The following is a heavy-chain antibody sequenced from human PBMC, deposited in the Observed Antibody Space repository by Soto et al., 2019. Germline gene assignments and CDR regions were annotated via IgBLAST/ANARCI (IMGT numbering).Heavy chain of an antibody. J-gene: IGHJ4*02. CDR2: IYYSGST. CDR3: ARVASDAWLRLYYFDY. V-gene: IGHV4-31*03. Sequence: QVQLQESGPGLVKPSQTLSLTCTVSGGSISSGGYYWSWIRQHPGKGLEWIGYIYYSGSTYYNPSLKSRVTISVDTSKNQLSLKLSSVTAADTAVYYCARVASDAWLRLYYFDYWGQVNLVTVSS. D-gene: IGHD5-12*01. CDR1: GGSISSGGYY.